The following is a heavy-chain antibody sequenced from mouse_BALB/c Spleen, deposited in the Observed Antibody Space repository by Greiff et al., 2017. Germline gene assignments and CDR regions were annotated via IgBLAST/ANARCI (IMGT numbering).Heavy chain of an antibody. J-gene: IGHJ3*01. CDR1: GYSFTGYF. CDR3: ARSYDYDGGAAWFAY. CDR2: INPYNGDT. D-gene: IGHD2-4*01. V-gene: IGHV1-20*02. Sequence: EVKLQESGPELVKPGASVKISCKASGYSFTGYFMNWVMQSHGKSLEWIGRINPYNGDTFYNQKFKGKATLTVDKSSSTAHMELRSLASEDSAVYYCARSYDYDGGAAWFAYWGQGTLVTVSA.